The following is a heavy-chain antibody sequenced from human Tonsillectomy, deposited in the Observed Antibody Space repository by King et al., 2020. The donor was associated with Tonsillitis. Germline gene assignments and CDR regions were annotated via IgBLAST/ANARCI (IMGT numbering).Heavy chain of an antibody. CDR3: ARLGRNSVTVDY. CDR1: GGSISTPPQS. Sequence: QLQESGPGLVKPSETLSLTCTVSGGSISTPPQSWGWVRQSPVKGLEWIGTISYSGSTHYNPSLMGRVVILVDASKNQLSLKVTSVTAADTAVYYCARLGRNSVTVDYWGQGTLVTVSS. CDR2: ISYSGST. D-gene: IGHD5/OR15-5a*01. V-gene: IGHV4-39*01. J-gene: IGHJ4*02.